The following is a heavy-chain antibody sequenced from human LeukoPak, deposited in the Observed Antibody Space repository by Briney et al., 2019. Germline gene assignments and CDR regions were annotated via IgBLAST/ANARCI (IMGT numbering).Heavy chain of an antibody. J-gene: IGHJ6*02. CDR2: ISSNGGST. V-gene: IGHV3-64*01. D-gene: IGHD3-3*01. CDR3: ARGPAFWSGYYTTYYYYYGMDV. CDR1: GFTFSSYA. Sequence: GGSLRLSCAASGFTFSSYAMHWVRQAPGKGLEYVSAISSNGGSTYYANSVKGRLTISRDNSKNTLYLQMGSLRAEDMAVYYCARGPAFWSGYYTTYYYYYGMDVWGQGTTVTVSS.